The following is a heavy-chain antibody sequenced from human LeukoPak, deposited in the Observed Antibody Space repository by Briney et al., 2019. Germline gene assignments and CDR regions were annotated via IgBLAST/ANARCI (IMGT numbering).Heavy chain of an antibody. CDR2: IYYSGST. D-gene: IGHD3-22*01. CDR1: GGSISSYY. CDR3: ARNDYYDSSGYYRV. V-gene: IGHV4-59*08. Sequence: PSETLSLTCTVSGGSISSYYWSWIRQPPGKGLERIGYIYYSGSTNYNPSLKSRVTISVDTSKNQFSLKLSSVTAADTAVYYCARNDYYDSSGYYRVWGQGTLVTVSS. J-gene: IGHJ4*02.